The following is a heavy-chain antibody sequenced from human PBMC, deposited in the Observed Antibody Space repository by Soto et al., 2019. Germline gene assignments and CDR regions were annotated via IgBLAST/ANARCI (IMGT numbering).Heavy chain of an antibody. CDR1: GFTFSSYA. J-gene: IGHJ6*02. CDR3: AKVISLPDPESELGPTSGGMDV. Sequence: PGGSRRLSCAASGFTFSSYAMSWVRQAPGKGLEWVSAISGSGGSTYYADSVKGRFTISRDNSKNTLYLQMNSLRAEDTAVYYCAKVISLPDPESELGPTSGGMDVWGQGTTVTVSS. CDR2: ISGSGGST. D-gene: IGHD1-26*01. V-gene: IGHV3-23*01.